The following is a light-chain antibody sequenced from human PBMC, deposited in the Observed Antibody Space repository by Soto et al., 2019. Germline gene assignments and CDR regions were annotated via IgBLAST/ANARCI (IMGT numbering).Light chain of an antibody. CDR3: QQSYSTPWT. CDR2: DAS. Sequence: AIQLTQSPSSLSASVGDRVTITFRASQGISSALAWYQQKPGKAPKLLIYDASSLESGVPSRFSGSGSGTDFTLTISSLQPEDFATYYCQQSYSTPWTFGQGTKVDIK. CDR1: QGISSA. J-gene: IGKJ1*01. V-gene: IGKV1-13*02.